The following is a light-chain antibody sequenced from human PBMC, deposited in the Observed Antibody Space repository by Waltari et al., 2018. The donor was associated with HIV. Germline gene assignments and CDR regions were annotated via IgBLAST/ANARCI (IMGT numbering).Light chain of an antibody. CDR1: SSNIGGNS. CDR2: STN. CDR3: ATWDDTLNVVI. Sequence: QCGLTQPPSASGTPGRRGTISWSGGSSNIGGNSVHWYQQLPGTAPRLLLYSTNQRPSRVPDRFSGSKSGPSASLAISGLQSEDEADYYFATWDDTLNVVIFGGGTKLTVL. J-gene: IGLJ2*01. V-gene: IGLV1-44*01.